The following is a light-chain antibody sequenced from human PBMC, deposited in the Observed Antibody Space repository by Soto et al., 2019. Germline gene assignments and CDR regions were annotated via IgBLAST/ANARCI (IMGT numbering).Light chain of an antibody. CDR1: SADTGAGSD. V-gene: IGLV1-40*01. CDR2: DNN. Sequence: QAVVTQPPSVSGAPGQRVTISCTGSSADTGAGSDVHWYQHLPGRAPKLLISDNNNRPSGVPDRFSGSKSDTSASLAITGLQAEDEGDYYCQSCDSSLSAYVVFGGGTKLTVL. CDR3: QSCDSSLSAYVV. J-gene: IGLJ2*01.